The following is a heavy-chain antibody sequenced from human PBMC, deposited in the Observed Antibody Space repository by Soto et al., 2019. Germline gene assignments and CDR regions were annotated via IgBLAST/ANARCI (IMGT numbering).Heavy chain of an antibody. CDR2: TYHSGST. CDR3: ARAGRIAAAGTGSNWFDP. D-gene: IGHD6-13*01. V-gene: IGHV4-30-2*01. J-gene: IGHJ5*02. CDR1: GGSISSGGYS. Sequence: SETLSLTCAVSGGSISSGGYSWGWIRQPPGKGLEWIGYTYHSGSTYYNPSLKSRVTISVDRSKNQFSLKLSSVTAADTAVYYCARAGRIAAAGTGSNWFDPWGQGTLVTVSS.